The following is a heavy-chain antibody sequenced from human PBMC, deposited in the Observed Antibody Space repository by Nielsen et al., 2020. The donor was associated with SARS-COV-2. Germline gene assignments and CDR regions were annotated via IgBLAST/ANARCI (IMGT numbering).Heavy chain of an antibody. CDR3: AKIGGSYWNYYYYGMDV. J-gene: IGHJ6*02. CDR1: GFTSSSYA. Sequence: GESLKISCAASGFTSSSYAMSWVRQAPGKGLEWVSAISGSGGSTYYADSVKGRFTISRDNSKNTLYLQMNSLRAEDTAVYYCAKIGGSYWNYYYYGMDVWGQGTTVTVSS. V-gene: IGHV3-23*01. D-gene: IGHD1-26*01. CDR2: ISGSGGST.